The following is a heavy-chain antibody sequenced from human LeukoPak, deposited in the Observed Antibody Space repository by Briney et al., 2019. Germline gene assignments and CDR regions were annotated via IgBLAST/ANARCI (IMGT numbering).Heavy chain of an antibody. Sequence: GGSLRLSCAASGFTISSNYMNWVRQAPGKGLEWVSVIYSGGSTYYADSVKGRFTISRDNSKNTLYLQMNSLRAEDTAVYYCAREKRREPYDYWGQGTLVTVSS. J-gene: IGHJ4*02. CDR2: IYSGGST. CDR3: AREKRREPYDY. D-gene: IGHD1-14*01. V-gene: IGHV3-53*01. CDR1: GFTISSNY.